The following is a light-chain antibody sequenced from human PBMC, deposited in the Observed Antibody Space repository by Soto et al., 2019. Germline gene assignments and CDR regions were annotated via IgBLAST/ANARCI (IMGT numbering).Light chain of an antibody. CDR1: QSFSIY. CDR2: DAS. Sequence: EIVLAQSPATLSLSPGERATLSCRASQSFSIYLAWYQQKPGQAPRLLIYDASNRATGIPVRFSGSGSGTDFTLTISSLEPEDFALYYCQQRNNWPITFGQGTRLAIK. V-gene: IGKV3-11*01. CDR3: QQRNNWPIT. J-gene: IGKJ5*01.